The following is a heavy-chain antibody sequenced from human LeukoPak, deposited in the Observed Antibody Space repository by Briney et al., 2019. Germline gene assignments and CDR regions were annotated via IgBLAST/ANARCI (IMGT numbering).Heavy chain of an antibody. CDR1: GFTVSSNY. J-gene: IGHJ4*02. D-gene: IGHD4-17*01. CDR3: ARDSHYAFDC. CDR2: IYSGGST. Sequence: GGSLRLSCAASGFTVSSNYMTWVRQAPGKGLEWVSVIYSGGSTYYAGSVKGRFTISRDNSKNTLYLQMNSLRAEDTAMYYCARDSHYAFDCWGQGTLVTVSS. V-gene: IGHV3-53*01.